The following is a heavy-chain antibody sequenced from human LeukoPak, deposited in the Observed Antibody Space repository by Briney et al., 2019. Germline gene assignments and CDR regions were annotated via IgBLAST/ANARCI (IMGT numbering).Heavy chain of an antibody. D-gene: IGHD4-17*01. CDR1: GYTFTGYY. CDR3: ARHDYGDYVGYFDY. Sequence: RASVKVSCKASGYTFTGYYMHWVRQAPGQGLEWMGWINPNSGGTNYAQKLQGRVTMTRDTSISTAYMELSRLRSDDTAVYYCARHDYGDYVGYFDYWGQGTLVTVSS. J-gene: IGHJ4*02. CDR2: INPNSGGT. V-gene: IGHV1-2*02.